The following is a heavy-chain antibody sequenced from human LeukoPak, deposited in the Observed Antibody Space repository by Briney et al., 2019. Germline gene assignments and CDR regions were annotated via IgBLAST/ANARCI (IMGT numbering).Heavy chain of an antibody. J-gene: IGHJ6*02. CDR3: AIQYYYYYGMDV. CDR2: MNPNSGNT. V-gene: IGHV1-8*01. CDR1: GYTFTSCD. D-gene: IGHD4-11*01. Sequence: GASVKVSCKASGYTFTSCDINWVRQATGQGLEWMGWMNPNSGNTGYAQKFQGRVTMTRNTSISTAYMELSSLRSEDTAAYYCAIQYYYYYGMDVWGQGTTVTVSS.